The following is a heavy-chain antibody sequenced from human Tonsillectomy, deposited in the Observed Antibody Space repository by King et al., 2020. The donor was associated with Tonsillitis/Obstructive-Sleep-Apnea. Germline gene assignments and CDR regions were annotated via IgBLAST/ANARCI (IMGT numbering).Heavy chain of an antibody. D-gene: IGHD1-20*01. Sequence: VQLVESGGGLVQPGGSLRLSCAASGFTFSSYWMSWVRQAPGKGLEWVASIKQDGYVDSVKGRFTVSRDNAKHSLYLQMNSLRAEDTAVYYCARPQGVISYNWKEEYYFDYWGQGTLVTVSS. J-gene: IGHJ4*02. CDR2: IKQDG. CDR3: ARPQGVISYNWKEEYYFDY. CDR1: GFTFSSYW. V-gene: IGHV3-7*03.